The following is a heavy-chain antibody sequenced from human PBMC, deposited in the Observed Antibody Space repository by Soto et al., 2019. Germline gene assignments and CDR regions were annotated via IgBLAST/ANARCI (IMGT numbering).Heavy chain of an antibody. Sequence: EVQLVESGGGLVKPGESLRLSCAASGFTFSNAWMNWVRQAPGKGLEWVGQIKSNADGGTTDYPAPAKGRFTISRDESQNALDLQMITLKPQDTGVYYFSTASIFILTFGGAPRYGMDVWGQGPTVTVSS. V-gene: IGHV3-15*07. J-gene: IGHJ6*02. CDR3: STASIFILTFGGAPRYGMDV. CDR2: IKSNADGGTT. CDR1: GFTFSNAW. D-gene: IGHD3-16*01.